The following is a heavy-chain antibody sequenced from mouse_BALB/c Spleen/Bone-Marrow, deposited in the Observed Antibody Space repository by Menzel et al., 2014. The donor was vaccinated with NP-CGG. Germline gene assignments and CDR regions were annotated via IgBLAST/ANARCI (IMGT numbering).Heavy chain of an antibody. V-gene: IGHV3-8*02. CDR2: ISYSGNT. D-gene: IGHD2-3*01. Sequence: EVKLMESGPSLVKPSQTLSLTCSVTGDSITNAYWNWIRKFPGNKIDYMGYISYSGNTYYNPSLKSRISITRDTSKNQFYLQLNSVTTEDTATYFCARGTGYYFDWGQGTTLTVSS. CDR1: GDSITNAY. J-gene: IGHJ2*01. CDR3: ARGTGYYFD.